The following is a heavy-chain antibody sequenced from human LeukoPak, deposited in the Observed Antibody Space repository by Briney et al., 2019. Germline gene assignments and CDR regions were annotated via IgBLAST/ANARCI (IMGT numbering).Heavy chain of an antibody. D-gene: IGHD1-26*01. CDR2: IGVFNGNR. Sequence: ASVKVSCKTSGYTFSRYGFSWVRQAPGQGLEWIGWIGVFNGNRNYAKSVQGRITLTADTSTNTTYMELRSLTSDDTAVYFCGRDWDWHVQFWGQGTLITVSS. V-gene: IGHV1-18*01. CDR3: GRDWDWHVQF. J-gene: IGHJ4*02. CDR1: GYTFSRYG.